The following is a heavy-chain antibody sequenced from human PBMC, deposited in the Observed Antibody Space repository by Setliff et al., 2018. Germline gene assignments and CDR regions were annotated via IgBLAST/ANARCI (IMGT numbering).Heavy chain of an antibody. J-gene: IGHJ4*02. CDR2: TYSNGAT. D-gene: IGHD3-10*01. V-gene: IGHV3-23*05. Sequence: EGSLRLSCAASGFTFDSHAMNWVRQAPGKGLEWVSVTYSNGATNYADSVKGRFIISRDNSKNTLYLQMNSLRGEDTALYYCRLWFEETLRDYWGKGTLVTVSS. CDR1: GFTFDSHA. CDR3: RLWFEETLRDY.